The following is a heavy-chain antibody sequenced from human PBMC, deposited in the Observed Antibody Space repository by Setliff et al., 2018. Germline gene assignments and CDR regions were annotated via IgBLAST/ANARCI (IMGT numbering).Heavy chain of an antibody. J-gene: IGHJ4*02. V-gene: IGHV4-39*07. Sequence: SETLSLTCTVSGGSISTTDYYWGWIRQPPGKGLEWIGCVYYSGNTYYSPSLKSRVTMFVDTSKNQFSLMLYSETAADTAIYYCARYDSSGYSENYYFDYWGQGTLVTVSS. CDR2: VYYSGNT. CDR3: ARYDSSGYSENYYFDY. D-gene: IGHD3-22*01. CDR1: GGSISTTDYY.